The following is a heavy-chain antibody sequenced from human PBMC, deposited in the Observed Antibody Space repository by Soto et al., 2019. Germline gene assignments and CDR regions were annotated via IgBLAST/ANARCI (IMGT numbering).Heavy chain of an antibody. J-gene: IGHJ4*02. V-gene: IGHV3-11*05. CDR1: GFPFSDYY. Sequence: QVPLVESGGDLVKPGGSLRLSCAASGFPFSDYYMSWIRQAPGKGLEWVSSISSSSSDTNYAQSVKGRFTISRDNAKNSLHLQMNSLRAEDTAVYYRARRRPTGYYNYWGQGTLVTVSA. CDR3: ARRRPTGYYNY. CDR2: ISSSSSDT. D-gene: IGHD3-9*01.